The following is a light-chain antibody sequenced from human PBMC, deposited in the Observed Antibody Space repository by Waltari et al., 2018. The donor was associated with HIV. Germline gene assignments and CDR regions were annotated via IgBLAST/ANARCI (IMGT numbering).Light chain of an antibody. V-gene: IGLV2-14*01. CDR1: SSDVGRYRY. CDR2: EVS. J-gene: IGLJ3*02. Sequence: QSALTQPASVSGSPGQSITISCTGTSSDVGRYRYVSWYQQHPGKAPKLLIYEVSNRPSGVSTRFSGSKSGNTASLTISGLQTEDEADYYCSSYTSTSTWVFGGGTKLTVL. CDR3: SSYTSTSTWV.